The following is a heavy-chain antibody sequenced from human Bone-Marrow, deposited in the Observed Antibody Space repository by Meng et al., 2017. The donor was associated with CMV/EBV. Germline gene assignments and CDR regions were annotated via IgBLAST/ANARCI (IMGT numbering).Heavy chain of an antibody. CDR1: GYSISSGYY. V-gene: IGHV4-38-2*02. J-gene: IGHJ5*02. CDR2: IYHSGST. CDR3: AREYYDFWSGAHWFDP. D-gene: IGHD3-3*01. Sequence: SETLSLSCTVSGYSISSGYYWGWIRQPPGKGLEWIGSIYHSGSTYYNPSLKSRVTISVDTSKNQFSLKLSSVTAADTAVYCCAREYYDFWSGAHWFDPWGQGTLVTVSS.